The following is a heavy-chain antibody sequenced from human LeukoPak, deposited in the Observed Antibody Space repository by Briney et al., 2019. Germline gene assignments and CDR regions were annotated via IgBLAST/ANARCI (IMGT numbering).Heavy chain of an antibody. CDR2: INHSGST. CDR1: GGSFSVYY. J-gene: IGHJ4*02. D-gene: IGHD3-3*01. V-gene: IGHV4-34*01. Sequence: PSETLSLTCAVYGGSFSVYYWIWIRHPPGKGLEWIGQINHSGSTNYHPSLKSRVTILLDTSKNQFSLKLTSVTAADTAVYYCAEIRSWRGYWGQGTLVTVSS. CDR3: AEIRSWRGY.